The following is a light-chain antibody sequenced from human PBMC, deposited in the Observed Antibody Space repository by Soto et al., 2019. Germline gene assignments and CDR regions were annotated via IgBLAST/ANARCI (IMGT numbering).Light chain of an antibody. Sequence: DIAMTQSPDSLAVSLGERATINCKSSQSVLYSSNNRNYLAWYQQKAGQPPKLLIYWASTRDSGVPDRFSGSGSGTDVTLTISSLQAEDVAVYYCQQYYSTPLSFGGGTKVEIK. V-gene: IGKV4-1*01. CDR2: WAS. CDR3: QQYYSTPLS. CDR1: QSVLYSSNNRNY. J-gene: IGKJ4*01.